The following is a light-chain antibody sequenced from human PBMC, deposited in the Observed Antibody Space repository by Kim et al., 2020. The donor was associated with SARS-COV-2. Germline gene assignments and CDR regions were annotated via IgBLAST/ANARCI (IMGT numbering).Light chain of an antibody. CDR2: GAS. CDR1: QDIRND. CDR3: LQHNTYPIT. Sequence: GDRVTINCLASQDIRNDLGWYQQNPGRAPKRLIYGASSLQSGVPSRFSGSGSGTEFTLTISSLQPEDFATYFCLQHNTYPITFGQGTRLEIK. J-gene: IGKJ5*01. V-gene: IGKV1-17*01.